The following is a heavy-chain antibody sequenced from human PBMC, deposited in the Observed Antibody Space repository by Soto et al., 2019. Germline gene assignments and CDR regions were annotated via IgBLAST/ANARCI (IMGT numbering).Heavy chain of an antibody. V-gene: IGHV1-18*01. CDR3: ARGPTDYYDNSANYFLDY. D-gene: IGHD3-22*01. J-gene: IGHJ4*02. CDR2: ISTYNGNT. Sequence: QVQLVQSGAEVKKPGASVKVSCKASGYTFITYGVSWVRQAPGQGLDWLGWISTYNGNTRYAERGNGRVTMTTDTTTNTAYMELRNLRSDDTAVYYCARGPTDYYDNSANYFLDYWGQGTLVTVSS. CDR1: GYTFITYG.